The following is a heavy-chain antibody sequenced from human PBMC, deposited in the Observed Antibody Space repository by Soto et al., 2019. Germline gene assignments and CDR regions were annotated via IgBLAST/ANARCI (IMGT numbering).Heavy chain of an antibody. D-gene: IGHD5-18*01. CDR2: ISWNSAST. V-gene: IGHV3-9*01. CDR1: GFTYEDFA. J-gene: IGHJ6*02. CDR3: VKDFRRYTNGLDV. Sequence: EVQLVESGGGLVEPGKSLRLSCVVSGFTYEDFAMHWVRQAPGKGLEWVSGISWNSASTGYADSVTGRFTISRDNAKNSLYLQMRNLTGDDTAMYYCVKDFRRYTNGLDVWGPGTSLTVSS.